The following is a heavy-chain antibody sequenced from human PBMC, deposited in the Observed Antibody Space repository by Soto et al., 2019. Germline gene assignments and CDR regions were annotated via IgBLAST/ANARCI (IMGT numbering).Heavy chain of an antibody. Sequence: QVQLVQSGAEVKRPGASVKVSCKASGYIFTGYGIAWVRQAPGQGLEWMGWISAYNGNTLQTQKFQDRLTMTTDSSTNTAYMELRTIRSDDTAVYYCARPLGGYGDYALPLNYWGQGTLVTVSS. J-gene: IGHJ4*02. CDR1: GYIFTGYG. D-gene: IGHD4-17*01. CDR3: ARPLGGYGDYALPLNY. CDR2: ISAYNGNT. V-gene: IGHV1-18*01.